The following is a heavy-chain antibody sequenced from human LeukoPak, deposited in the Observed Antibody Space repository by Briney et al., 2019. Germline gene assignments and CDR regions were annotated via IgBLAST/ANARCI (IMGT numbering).Heavy chain of an antibody. V-gene: IGHV3-21*01. J-gene: IGHJ4*02. Sequence: GGSLRLSCAASGFTFSSYSMNWVRQAPGKGPEGVPSISSSSSYIYYADSVKGRFTISRDNAKNSLYLQMNSLRAEDTAVYYCARDGSLYYYDSSGSRLGYWGQGTLVTVSS. CDR1: GFTFSSYS. D-gene: IGHD3-22*01. CDR3: ARDGSLYYYDSSGSRLGY. CDR2: ISSSSSYI.